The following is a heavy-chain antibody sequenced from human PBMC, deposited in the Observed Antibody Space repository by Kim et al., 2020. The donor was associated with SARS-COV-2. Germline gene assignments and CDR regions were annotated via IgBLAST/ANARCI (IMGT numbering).Heavy chain of an antibody. J-gene: IGHJ6*02. V-gene: IGHV3-33*01. CDR1: GFSFSSHA. D-gene: IGHD5-12*01. CDR2: IWYDGSRK. CDR3: ARDGQSVAPYAMDV. Sequence: GGSLRLSCAASGFSFSSHAIHWVRQAPGKGLEWVAYIWYDGSRKEYADSVKGRFSISRDNSKNTLFLEVNSLRTEDTAVYYCARDGQSVAPYAMDVWGQGTTVTDSS.